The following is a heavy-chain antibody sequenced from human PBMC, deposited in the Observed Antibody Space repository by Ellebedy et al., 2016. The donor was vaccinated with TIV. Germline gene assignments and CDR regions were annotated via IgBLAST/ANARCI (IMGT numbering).Heavy chain of an antibody. Sequence: SVKVSCXASGGTFSSYAISWVRQAPGQGLEWMGGIIPIFGTANYAQKFQGRVTITADESTSTAYMELSSLRSEDTAVYYCARTRGLRFLEWLATWGQGTLVTVSS. V-gene: IGHV1-69*13. J-gene: IGHJ5*02. CDR3: ARTRGLRFLEWLAT. CDR2: IIPIFGTA. CDR1: GGTFSSYA. D-gene: IGHD3-3*01.